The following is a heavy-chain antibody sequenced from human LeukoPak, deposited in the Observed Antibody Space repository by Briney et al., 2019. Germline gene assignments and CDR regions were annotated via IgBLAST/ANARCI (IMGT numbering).Heavy chain of an antibody. J-gene: IGHJ4*02. CDR2: INPNSGGT. Sequence: GASVKVSCKASGYTFTGYYMHWVRQAPGQGLEWMGWINPNSGGTNYAQKFQGRVTMTRDTSIGTAYMELGRLRSDDTAVYYCARESIAVAGPYLGGYWGQGTLVTVSS. CDR3: ARESIAVAGPYLGGY. D-gene: IGHD6-19*01. CDR1: GYTFTGYY. V-gene: IGHV1-2*02.